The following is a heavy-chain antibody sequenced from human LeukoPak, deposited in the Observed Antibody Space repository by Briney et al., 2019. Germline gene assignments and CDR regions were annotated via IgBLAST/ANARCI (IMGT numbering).Heavy chain of an antibody. J-gene: IGHJ6*03. CDR1: GYTFTSYA. Sequence: GASVKVSCKASGYTFTSYAMNWVRQAPGQGLEWMGWINTDTGNPTYAQGFTGRFVFSLDTSVSMAYLQISSLKTGDTAVYYCASSTGGYCSGGSCYMDVWGKGTTVTVSS. D-gene: IGHD2-15*01. V-gene: IGHV7-4-1*04. CDR3: ASSTGGYCSGGSCYMDV. CDR2: INTDTGNP.